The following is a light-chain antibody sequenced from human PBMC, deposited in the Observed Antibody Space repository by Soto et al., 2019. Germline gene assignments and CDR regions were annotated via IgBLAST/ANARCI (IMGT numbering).Light chain of an antibody. J-gene: IGKJ4*01. CDR3: QQYENWPQLT. V-gene: IGKV3-15*01. CDR2: GAS. Sequence: ERVMTQSPATLSVSPGERATLSCRASQSVGGDLAWYQQKPGQAPRLLIYGASSRAPGIPDRFSGSGSGTEFTLTLSSLQSEDSAVYYCQQYENWPQLTFGGGTKVDIK. CDR1: QSVGGD.